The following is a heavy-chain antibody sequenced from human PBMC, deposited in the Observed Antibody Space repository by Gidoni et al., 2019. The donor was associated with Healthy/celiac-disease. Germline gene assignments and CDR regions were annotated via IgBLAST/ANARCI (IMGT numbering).Heavy chain of an antibody. CDR1: GFTFSSYG. V-gene: IGHV3-33*01. CDR3: ARDPGVDTAMVIYYYYYYGMDV. J-gene: IGHJ6*02. CDR2: IWYDGSNK. D-gene: IGHD5-18*01. Sequence: QVQLVESGGGVVQPGRSLRLSCAASGFTFSSYGMHWFRQAPGKGLEWVAVIWYDGSNKYYADSVKGRFTISRDNSKNTLYLQMNSLRAEDTAVYYCARDPGVDTAMVIYYYYYYGMDVWGQGTTVTVSS.